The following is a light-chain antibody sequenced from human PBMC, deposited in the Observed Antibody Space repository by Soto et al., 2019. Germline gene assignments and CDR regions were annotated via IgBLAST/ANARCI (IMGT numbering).Light chain of an antibody. CDR3: LLWSGGSWV. Sequence: QAVVTQEPSLTVSPGGTVTLTCASNTGAVTGGNYANWFQQKPGHAPTSLIYSTTNKYSWTPARFSGSLLGGKAVLTLSGVEPNDESDYYCLLWSGGSWVFGGGTKLTVL. J-gene: IGLJ3*02. CDR1: TGAVTGGNY. V-gene: IGLV7-43*01. CDR2: STT.